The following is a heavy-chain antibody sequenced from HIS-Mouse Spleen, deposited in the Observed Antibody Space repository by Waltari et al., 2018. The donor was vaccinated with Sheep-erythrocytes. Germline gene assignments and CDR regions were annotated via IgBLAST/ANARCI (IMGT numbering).Heavy chain of an antibody. J-gene: IGHJ4*02. CDR2: ISSSSSYI. CDR1: GFTFSSSS. CDR3: ARVASGATFDY. Sequence: EVQLVESGGGLVKPGGSLRLSCAASGFTFSSSSINWVGQAPGKGLEWVSSISSSSSYIYYADSVKGRFTISRDNAKNSLYLQMNSLRAEDTAVYYCARVASGATFDYWGQGTLVTVSS. V-gene: IGHV3-21*01. D-gene: IGHD1-26*01.